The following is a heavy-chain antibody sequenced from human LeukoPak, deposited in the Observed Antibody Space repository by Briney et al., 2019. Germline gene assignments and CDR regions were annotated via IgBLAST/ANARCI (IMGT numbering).Heavy chain of an antibody. CDR1: GGTFSSYA. J-gene: IGHJ5*02. CDR2: ISAYNGNT. CDR3: ARDSRLDNWFDP. V-gene: IGHV1-18*01. Sequence: GSSVKVSCKASGGTFSSYAISWVRQAPGQGLEWMGWISAYNGNTNYAQKLQGRVTMTTDTSTSTAYMELRSLRSDDTAVYYCARDSRLDNWFDPWGQGTLVTVSS.